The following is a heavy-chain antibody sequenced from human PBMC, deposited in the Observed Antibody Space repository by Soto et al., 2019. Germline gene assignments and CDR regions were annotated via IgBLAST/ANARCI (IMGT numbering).Heavy chain of an antibody. CDR1: GGTFSSYA. J-gene: IGHJ4*02. Sequence: ASVKVSCKASGGTFSSYAISWVRQAPGQGLEWMGGIIPIFGTANYAQKFQGRVTITADESTSTAYMGLSSLRSEDTAVYYCARENYDSSGYYQPPPPSYFDYWGQGTLVTVSS. CDR2: IIPIFGTA. D-gene: IGHD3-22*01. V-gene: IGHV1-69*13. CDR3: ARENYDSSGYYQPPPPSYFDY.